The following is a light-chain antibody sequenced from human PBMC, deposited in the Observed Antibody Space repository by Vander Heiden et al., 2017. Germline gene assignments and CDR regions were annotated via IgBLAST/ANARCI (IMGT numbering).Light chain of an antibody. V-gene: IGKV4-1*01. CDR1: QCVLYSSNDKNY. Sequence: DIVMTQPPDSLAVSLGGRATINCKSSQCVLYSSNDKNYLAWYQQKPVQPPKVLIYWASARESGVPDRFSGSGSGTDFTLTISSLQAEDVAVYYCRQYDNPVLTFGGGTKVEIK. CDR2: WAS. CDR3: RQYDNPVLT. J-gene: IGKJ4*01.